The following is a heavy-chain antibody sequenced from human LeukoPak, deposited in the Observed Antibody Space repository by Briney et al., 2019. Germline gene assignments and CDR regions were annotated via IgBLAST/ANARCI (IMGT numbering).Heavy chain of an antibody. CDR2: ISWNSGSI. CDR1: GFTFDDYA. Sequence: GRSLRLSCAASGFTFDDYAMHWVRQAPGKGLEWVSGISWNSGSIGYADSVKGRFTISRDNAKNSLYLQMNSLRAEDTALYYCAKDPSSSLAGLNWFDPWGQGTLVTVSS. CDR3: AKDPSSSLAGLNWFDP. J-gene: IGHJ5*02. D-gene: IGHD6-13*01. V-gene: IGHV3-9*01.